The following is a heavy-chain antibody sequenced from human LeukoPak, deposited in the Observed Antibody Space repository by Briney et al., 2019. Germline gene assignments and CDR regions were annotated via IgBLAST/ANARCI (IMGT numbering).Heavy chain of an antibody. CDR1: GGTFSSYA. D-gene: IGHD4-11*01. J-gene: IGHJ4*02. CDR3: ARDGPGRTVTTDY. V-gene: IGHV1-69*13. Sequence: SVKVSCKASGGTFSSYAISWVRQAPGQGLEWMGGIIPIFGTANYAQKFQGRVTITADESTSTAYMELSSLRSEDTAAYYCARDGPGRTVTTDYWGQGTLVTVSS. CDR2: IIPIFGTA.